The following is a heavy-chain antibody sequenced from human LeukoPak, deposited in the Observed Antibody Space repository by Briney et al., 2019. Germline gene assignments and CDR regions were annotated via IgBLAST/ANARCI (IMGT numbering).Heavy chain of an antibody. D-gene: IGHD2-21*02. V-gene: IGHV3-23*01. J-gene: IGHJ4*02. CDR3: ARAYCGGDCYSRFYYFDY. CDR2: ISGSGGST. CDR1: GFTFSTYG. Sequence: GGSLRLSCAASGFTFSTYGMSWVRQAPGKGLEWVSAISGSGGSTYYADSVKGRFTISRDNSKNTLYLQMNSLRAEDTAVYYCARAYCGGDCYSRFYYFDYWGQGTLVTVSS.